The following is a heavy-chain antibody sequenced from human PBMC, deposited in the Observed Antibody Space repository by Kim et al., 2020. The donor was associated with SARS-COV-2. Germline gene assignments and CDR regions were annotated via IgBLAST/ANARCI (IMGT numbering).Heavy chain of an antibody. CDR3: ARDQGWHYDIPLYHFDY. J-gene: IGHJ4*02. CDR1: GFTFSGYA. Sequence: GGSLRLSCAASGFTFSGYAVHWVRQAPGKGLEWVAVISYDGSNKYYVDSVKGRFTVSRDNSKNTLYLQMNSLRAEDTAVYYCARDQGWHYDIPLYHFDYWGQGTLVTVSS. V-gene: IGHV3-30*04. CDR2: ISYDGSNK. D-gene: IGHD3-9*01.